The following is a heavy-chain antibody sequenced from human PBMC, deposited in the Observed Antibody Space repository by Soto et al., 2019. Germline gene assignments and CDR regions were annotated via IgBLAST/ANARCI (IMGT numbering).Heavy chain of an antibody. CDR3: ASYGYSGSPDGMDV. J-gene: IGHJ6*02. CDR2: IYYSGST. D-gene: IGHD1-26*01. CDR1: GGSISSGGYH. V-gene: IGHV4-31*03. Sequence: TLSLTCTVSGGSISSGGYHWSWIRQHPGKGLEWIGYIYYSGSTYYNPSLKSRVTISVDTSKNQFSLKLSSVTAADTAVYYCASYGYSGSPDGMDVWGQGTTVPVAS.